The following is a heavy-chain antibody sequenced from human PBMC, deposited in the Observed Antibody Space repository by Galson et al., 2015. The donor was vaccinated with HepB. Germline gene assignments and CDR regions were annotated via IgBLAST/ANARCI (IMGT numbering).Heavy chain of an antibody. V-gene: IGHV4-61*02. CDR2: IYTSGST. J-gene: IGHJ4*02. CDR1: GGSISSGSYY. Sequence: QVQLQESGPGLVKPSQTLSLTCTVSGGSISSGSYYWSWIRQPAGKGLEWIGRIYTSGSTNYNPSLKSRVTMSVDTSKNQSSLKLSSVTTADTAVYYCASSPVANRSLLSYWGQGTLVTVSS. D-gene: IGHD2-2*01. CDR3: ASSPVANRSLLSY.